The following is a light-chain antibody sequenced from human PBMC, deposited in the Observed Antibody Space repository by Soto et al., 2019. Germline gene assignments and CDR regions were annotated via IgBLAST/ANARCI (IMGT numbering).Light chain of an antibody. CDR2: GGY. V-gene: IGKV3-20*01. CDR3: QHYGDSPWT. J-gene: IGKJ1*01. Sequence: EIVMTQSPATLSVSPGERATLSCRASQSVSSSNLAWYQQKRGQSPRVTIYGGYTRAAGIPDRFSGSGSGPDFTLTISRLEPEDFAVYFCQHYGDSPWTFGQGTKVDI. CDR1: QSVSSSN.